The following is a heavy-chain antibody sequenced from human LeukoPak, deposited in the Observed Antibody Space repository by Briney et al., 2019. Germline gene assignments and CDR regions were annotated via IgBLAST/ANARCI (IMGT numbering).Heavy chain of an antibody. D-gene: IGHD2-15*01. CDR3: ARDPTPHIVVVVAAAYNWFDP. J-gene: IGHJ5*02. V-gene: IGHV1-18*01. Sequence: ASVKVSCKASGYTFTSYGISWVRQAPGQGLEWMGWISAYNGNTNYAQKLQGRVTMTRDTSISTAYMGLSRLRSDDTAVYYCARDPTPHIVVVVAAAYNWFDPWGQGTLVTVSS. CDR1: GYTFTSYG. CDR2: ISAYNGNT.